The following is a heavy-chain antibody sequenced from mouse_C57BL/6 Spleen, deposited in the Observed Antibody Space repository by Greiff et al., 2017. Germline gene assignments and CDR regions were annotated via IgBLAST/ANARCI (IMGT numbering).Heavy chain of an antibody. CDR1: GFTFSNYW. J-gene: IGHJ3*01. Sequence: DVKLQESGGGLVQPGGSMKLSCVASGFTFSNYWMNWVRQSPEKGLEWVAQIRLKSDNYASHYAESVKGRFTISRADSKSSVYLQMSNLRAEDTGIYYCTGEGTGWAWFAYWGQGTLVTVSA. CDR2: IRLKSDNYAS. CDR3: TGEGTGWAWFAY. V-gene: IGHV6-3*01. D-gene: IGHD4-1*01.